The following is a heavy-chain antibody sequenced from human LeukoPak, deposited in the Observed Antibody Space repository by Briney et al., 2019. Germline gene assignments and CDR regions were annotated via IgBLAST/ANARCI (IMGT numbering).Heavy chain of an antibody. D-gene: IGHD1-14*01. CDR1: GFSISKYW. J-gene: IGHJ4*02. CDR3: VRENNGIDY. Sequence: QPGGSLRLSCAASGFSISKYWMDWVLQAPGKGPVWVSHLNGDGRTTYADSLKGRFTISRDNAKNTLYLQMDSLRAEDTAVYYCVRENNGIDYWGQGTLVTVSS. V-gene: IGHV3-74*03. CDR2: LNGDGRT.